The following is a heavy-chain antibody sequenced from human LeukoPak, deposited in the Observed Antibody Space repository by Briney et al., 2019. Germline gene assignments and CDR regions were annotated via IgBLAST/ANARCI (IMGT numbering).Heavy chain of an antibody. Sequence: SETLSLTCAVYGGSFSGYYWSWIRQPPGKVLEWIGEINLSGSTNYNPSLKSRVTISVDTSKNQFSLKLSSVTAADTAVYYCARCWYSTYYFDYWGQGTLVTVSS. CDR2: INLSGST. CDR3: ARCWYSTYYFDY. CDR1: GGSFSGYY. J-gene: IGHJ4*02. D-gene: IGHD6-13*01. V-gene: IGHV4-34*01.